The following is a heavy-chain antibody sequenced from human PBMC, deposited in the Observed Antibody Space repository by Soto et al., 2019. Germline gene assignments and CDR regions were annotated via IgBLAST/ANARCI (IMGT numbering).Heavy chain of an antibody. J-gene: IGHJ6*02. CDR3: ARAAQSLRDYGMDV. CDR1: GGTFSIYS. D-gene: IGHD2-15*01. CDR2: IIPIFGTA. V-gene: IGHV1-69*13. Sequence: SVKGSCKASGGTFSIYSISWVRQAPGQGLEWMGGIIPIFGTANYAQKFQGRVTITADESTSTAYMELSSLRSEDTAVYYCARAAQSLRDYGMDVWGQGTTVTVSS.